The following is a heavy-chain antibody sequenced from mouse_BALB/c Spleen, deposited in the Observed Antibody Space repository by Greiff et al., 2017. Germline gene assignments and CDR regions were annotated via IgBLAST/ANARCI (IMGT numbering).Heavy chain of an antibody. J-gene: IGHJ2*01. Sequence: QVQLQQSGAELVRPGSSVKISCKASGYAFSSYWMNWVKQRPGQGLEWIGQIYPGDGDTNYNGKFKGKATLTADKSSSTAYMQLSSLTSEDSAVYFCARIGDGYDGFDYWGLGTTLTVSS. CDR1: GYAFSSYW. CDR2: IYPGDGDT. D-gene: IGHD2-2*01. V-gene: IGHV1-80*01. CDR3: ARIGDGYDGFDY.